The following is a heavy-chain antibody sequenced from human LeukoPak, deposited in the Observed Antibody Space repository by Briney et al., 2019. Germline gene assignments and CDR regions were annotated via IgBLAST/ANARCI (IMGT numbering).Heavy chain of an antibody. V-gene: IGHV3-30*18. Sequence: TGGSLRLSCAASGFTFSSYGMHWVRQAPGKGLEWVAVISYDGSNKYYADSVKGRFTISRDNSKNTLYLQMNSLRAEDTAVYYCAKGPSSSWPYYFDYWGQGTLVTVSS. J-gene: IGHJ4*02. CDR3: AKGPSSSWPYYFDY. CDR1: GFTFSSYG. CDR2: ISYDGSNK. D-gene: IGHD6-13*01.